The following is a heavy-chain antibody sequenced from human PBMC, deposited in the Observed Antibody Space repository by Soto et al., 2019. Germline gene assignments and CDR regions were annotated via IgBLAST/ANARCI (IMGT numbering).Heavy chain of an antibody. J-gene: IGHJ4*02. CDR3: AVTGPYYYDSSGYYTY. V-gene: IGHV5-51*01. CDR1: GYRFSSQW. Sequence: GESLKISCKGSGYRFSSQWISWVRQMPGKGLEWMGIIYPGDSDTRYSPSFQGQVTISADKSISTAYLQWSSLKASDTAMYYCAVTGPYYYDSSGYYTYWGQGTLVTVSS. CDR2: IYPGDSDT. D-gene: IGHD3-22*01.